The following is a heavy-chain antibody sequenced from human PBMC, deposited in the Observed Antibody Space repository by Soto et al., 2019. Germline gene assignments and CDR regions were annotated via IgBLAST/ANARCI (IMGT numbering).Heavy chain of an antibody. J-gene: IGHJ4*02. CDR1: GYSFTSYW. V-gene: IGHV5-51*01. Sequence: GESLKISCKGSGYSFTSYWIGWVRQMPGKGLEWMGIIYPGDSDTRYSPSFQGQVTISADKSISTAYLQWSSLKASDTAMYYCARLGAPMTTVVTGLFDYWGQGTLVTVSS. CDR2: IYPGDSDT. CDR3: ARLGAPMTTVVTGLFDY. D-gene: IGHD4-17*01.